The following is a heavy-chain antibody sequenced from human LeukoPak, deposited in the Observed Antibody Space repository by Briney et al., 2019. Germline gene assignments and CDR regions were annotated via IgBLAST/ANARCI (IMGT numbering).Heavy chain of an antibody. D-gene: IGHD3-3*01. CDR3: ARADFWSGYHESY. Sequence: ASVKVSCKASGYTFTSYAMHWVRQAPGQRLEWMGWINAGNGNTKYSQKFQGRVTITRDTSASTAYMELSSLRSEDTAVYYCARADFWSGYHESYWGQGTLVTVSS. CDR1: GYTFTSYA. CDR2: INAGNGNT. V-gene: IGHV1-3*01. J-gene: IGHJ4*02.